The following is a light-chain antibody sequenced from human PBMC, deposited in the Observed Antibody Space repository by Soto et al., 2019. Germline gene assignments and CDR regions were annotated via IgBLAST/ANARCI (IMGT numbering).Light chain of an antibody. CDR1: QSVSNN. V-gene: IGKV3-15*01. J-gene: IGKJ4*01. CDR3: QPYNNWPLT. Sequence: DIVLTQSPGTLSLSPGERATLSCRASQSVSNNYLAWYQHKPGQTPRLLIYDTSTRATGVPTRFSGSRSGAEFTLTINSLQSEYFAVYYCQPYNNWPLTFGGGTK. CDR2: DTS.